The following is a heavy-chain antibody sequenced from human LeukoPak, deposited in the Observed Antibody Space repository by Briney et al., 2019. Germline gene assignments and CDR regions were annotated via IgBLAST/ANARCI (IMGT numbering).Heavy chain of an antibody. CDR3: RWDDHAVFDC. CDR1: GFTFSSYS. J-gene: IGHJ4*02. D-gene: IGHD3-16*01. CDR2: ISSSSSTI. V-gene: IGHV3-48*01. Sequence: PGGSLRLSCAASGFTFSSYSMNWVRQAPGKGLEWVSYISSSSSTIYYADSVKGRFTISRDNAKNSLYLQMNSLRAEDTAVYYCRWDDHAVFDCWGQGTLVTVSP.